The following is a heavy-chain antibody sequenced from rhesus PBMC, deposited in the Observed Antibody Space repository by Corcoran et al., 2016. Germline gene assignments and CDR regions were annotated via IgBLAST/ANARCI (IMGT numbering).Heavy chain of an antibody. J-gene: IGHJ4*01. CDR2: IYGNSAST. CDR1: GGSISDTSY. D-gene: IGHD6-25*01. Sequence: QVQLQESGPGLVKPSETLSLPSAASGGSISDTSYWNLLRQPPGTGLEWIGNIYGNSASTYYNPSLKSRVTISKDTSKNQFFLKLSSVTAADTAVYYCARGYSGIWNGFDYWGQGVLVTVSS. V-gene: IGHV4S9*01. CDR3: ARGYSGIWNGFDY.